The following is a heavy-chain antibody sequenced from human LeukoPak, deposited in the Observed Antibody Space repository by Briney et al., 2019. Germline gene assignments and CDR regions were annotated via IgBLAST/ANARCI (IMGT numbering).Heavy chain of an antibody. V-gene: IGHV3-30*18. CDR3: AKDGGWDYYDSSGYYYPLFDY. CDR2: ISYDGSNK. Sequence: PGGSLRLSCAASGFTFSSYGMHWVRQAPGKGLEWVAVISYDGSNKYYADSVKGRFTISRDNSKNTLYLQMNSLRAEDTAVYYCAKDGGWDYYDSSGYYYPLFDYWGQGTLVTVSS. D-gene: IGHD3-22*01. CDR1: GFTFSSYG. J-gene: IGHJ4*02.